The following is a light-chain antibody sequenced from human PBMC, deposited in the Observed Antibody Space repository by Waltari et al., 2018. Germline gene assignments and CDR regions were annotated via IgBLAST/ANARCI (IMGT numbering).Light chain of an antibody. V-gene: IGLV3-25*03. J-gene: IGLJ1*01. CDR1: VLPKPY. CDR3: QSADSSGTFYV. Sequence: YELTQPPSVSVSPGQTARLTCSGDVLPKPYAYWYQQKPGQAPVLVIYKDRERPSGIPERFSGSSSGTTVTLTISGVLAEDEADYYCQSADSSGTFYVFGTGTKVTVL. CDR2: KDR.